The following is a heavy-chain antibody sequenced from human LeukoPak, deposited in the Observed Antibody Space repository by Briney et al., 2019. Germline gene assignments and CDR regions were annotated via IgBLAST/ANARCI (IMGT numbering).Heavy chain of an antibody. CDR3: ATDGQSSGWYGFDY. CDR2: ITSPVGHI. V-gene: IGHV3-21*01. CDR1: GFTFSTYS. Sequence: GGSLRLSCAASGFTFSTYSMNWVRQAPGKGLEWVASITSPVGHIYYADSLKGRITISRDNAKSSLYLQMNGLRAEDTAVYYCATDGQSSGWYGFDYWGQGTLVTVSS. D-gene: IGHD6-19*01. J-gene: IGHJ4*02.